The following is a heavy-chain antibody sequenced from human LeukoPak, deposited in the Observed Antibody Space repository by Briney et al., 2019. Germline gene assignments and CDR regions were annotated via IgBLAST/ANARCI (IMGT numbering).Heavy chain of an antibody. Sequence: SETLSLTCAVYGGSFSGYYWSWIRQPPGKGLEWIGYIYYSGSTKYNPSLKSRVTISVETSKNEFSLKLRSVTAADTAVYYCARVTGYRIEDYFDYWGQGTLVTVSS. V-gene: IGHV4-59*01. D-gene: IGHD3-9*01. J-gene: IGHJ4*02. CDR1: GGSFSGYY. CDR2: IYYSGST. CDR3: ARVTGYRIEDYFDY.